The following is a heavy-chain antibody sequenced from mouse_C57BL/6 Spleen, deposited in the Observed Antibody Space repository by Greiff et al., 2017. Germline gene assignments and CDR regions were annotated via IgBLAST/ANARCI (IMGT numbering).Heavy chain of an antibody. D-gene: IGHD4-1*01. J-gene: IGHJ1*03. CDR1: GYTFPSYW. CDR3: ARDWDDWYFDV. CDR2: INPSSGYT. V-gene: IGHV1-7*01. Sequence: VQLQQSGAELAKPGASVKLSCKASGYTFPSYWMHWVKQRPGQGLEWIGYINPSSGYTKYNQKFKDKATLTADKSSSTAYMQLSSLTYEDSAVYCCARDWDDWYFDVWGTGTTVTVSS.